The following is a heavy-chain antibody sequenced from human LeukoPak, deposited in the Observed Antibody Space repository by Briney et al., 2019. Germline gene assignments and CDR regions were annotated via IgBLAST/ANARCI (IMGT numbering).Heavy chain of an antibody. D-gene: IGHD1-26*01. J-gene: IGHJ4*02. CDR2: IKEDGSAK. Sequence: GGSLRLSCAASGFTFSSYAMSWVRQAPGQGLEWVANIKEDGSAKYYVDSVKGRFIISRDNTKNSLYLQMNSLRIEDTAVYYCVPHLSSGGYSVFHNWGQGTGVTVSS. CDR1: GFTFSSYA. V-gene: IGHV3-7*01. CDR3: VPHLSSGGYSVFHN.